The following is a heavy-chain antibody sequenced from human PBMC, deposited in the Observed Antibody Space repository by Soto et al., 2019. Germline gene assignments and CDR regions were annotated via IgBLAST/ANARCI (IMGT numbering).Heavy chain of an antibody. V-gene: IGHV3-23*01. CDR2: INNSGHYT. J-gene: IGHJ3*02. CDR1: TLRFSDHT. Sequence: VGSLRLSCTTSTLRFSDHTMSRVRQAPGKGLEWVSDINNSGHYTYYADSVKGRFTISRDNSKNTMFLQMNNLRVEDTAMYYCARRPDAFDIWGQGTMVTVSS. CDR3: ARRPDAFDI.